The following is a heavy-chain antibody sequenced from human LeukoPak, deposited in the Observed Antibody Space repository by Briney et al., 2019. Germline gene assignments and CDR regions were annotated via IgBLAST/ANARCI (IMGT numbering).Heavy chain of an antibody. CDR2: ISGSGSST. J-gene: IGHJ5*02. D-gene: IGHD2-2*01. Sequence: GGSLRLSCAASGFTFSDYGMGWVRQAPGKGLEWVSGISGSGSSTYYADSVKGRFTISRDNSKNTMYVQMNSLRAEDTAVYYCLSYCSSTSCYESNWFDPWGQGTLVTVSS. CDR1: GFTFSDYG. CDR3: LSYCSSTSCYESNWFDP. V-gene: IGHV3-23*01.